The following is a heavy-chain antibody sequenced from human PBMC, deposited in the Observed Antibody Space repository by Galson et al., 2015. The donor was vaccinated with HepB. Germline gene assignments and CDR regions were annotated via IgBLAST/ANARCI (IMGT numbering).Heavy chain of an antibody. CDR2: VSSSSSYI. J-gene: IGHJ5*02. CDR1: GFTFRDYY. CDR3: ARMGVDLRDYRDHNWFDP. V-gene: IGHV3-11*03. Sequence: SLRLSCAASGFTFRDYYMSWIRQAPGKGLEWVSHVSSSSSYIGLADSVSGRFTISRDNAKESLYLEMNSLRADDTAVYYCARMGVDLRDYRDHNWFDPWGQGTLVTVSS. D-gene: IGHD4-17*01.